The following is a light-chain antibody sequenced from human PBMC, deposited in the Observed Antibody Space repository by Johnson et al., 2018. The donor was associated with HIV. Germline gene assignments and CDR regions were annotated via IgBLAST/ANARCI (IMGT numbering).Light chain of an antibody. CDR3: GTWDKSLNTGAV. Sequence: QLVLTQPPSVSAAPGQKVTISCSGSSSNIANKYVSWYQHLPGTAPKLLIYENTRRPSGIPDRFSGSKSGTSATLDITGLQTGDEADYYCGTWDKSLNTGAVFGTGTKVTVL. CDR1: SSNIANKY. CDR2: ENT. V-gene: IGLV1-51*02. J-gene: IGLJ1*01.